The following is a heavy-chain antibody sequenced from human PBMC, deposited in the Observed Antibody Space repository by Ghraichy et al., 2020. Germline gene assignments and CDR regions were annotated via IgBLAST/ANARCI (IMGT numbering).Heavy chain of an antibody. CDR3: ARERGSSSSGGVYYFDY. V-gene: IGHV3-48*01. CDR2: INSSISTI. CDR1: GFTFSSYW. D-gene: IGHD6-6*01. J-gene: IGHJ4*02. Sequence: GGSLRLSCEVSGFTFSSYWMTWVRQAPGKGLEWVSYINSSISTIYYADSVKGRFTISRDNAKNSLYLQMNSLRAEDTAVYYCARERGSSSSGGVYYFDYWGQGTLVTVSS.